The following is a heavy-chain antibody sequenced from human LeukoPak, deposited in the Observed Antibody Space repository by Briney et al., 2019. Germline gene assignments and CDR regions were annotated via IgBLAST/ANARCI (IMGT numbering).Heavy chain of an antibody. CDR3: AKRLAMTGTYHFDY. CDR1: GFIFSHYG. J-gene: IGHJ4*02. D-gene: IGHD6-19*01. CDR2: IQNDASTE. V-gene: IGHV3-30*02. Sequence: GGSLRLSCAASGFIFSHYGMHWVRQAPGKGLEWVAVIQNDASTENFADSVKGRFTISRDNSKNTLYLQMSSLRAEDTAVYYCAKRLAMTGTYHFDYWGQGTLVTVSS.